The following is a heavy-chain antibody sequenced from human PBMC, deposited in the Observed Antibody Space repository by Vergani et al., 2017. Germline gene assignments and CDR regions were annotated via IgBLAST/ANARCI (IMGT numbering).Heavy chain of an antibody. CDR2: INHSGST. Sequence: QVQLQQWGAGLLKPSETLSLTCAVYGGSFSGYYWSWIRQPPGKGLEWIGEINHSGSTNYNPSLKSRVTISVDTSKNQFSLKLSSVTAADTAVYYCASTAPEIVAFYYYYYMDVWGKGTTVTVSS. D-gene: IGHD5-12*01. J-gene: IGHJ6*03. CDR3: ASTAPEIVAFYYYYYMDV. V-gene: IGHV4-34*01. CDR1: GGSFSGYY.